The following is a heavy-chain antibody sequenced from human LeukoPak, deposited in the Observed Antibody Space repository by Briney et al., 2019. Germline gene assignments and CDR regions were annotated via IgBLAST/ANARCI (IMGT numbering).Heavy chain of an antibody. CDR1: GDSISSGNYY. V-gene: IGHV4-61*02. J-gene: IGHJ4*02. CDR3: ATLGYSYGTDY. D-gene: IGHD5-18*01. CDR2: IYTSGST. Sequence: PSQTLSLTCTVSGDSISSGNYYWTWIRQPAGKGLEWIGRIYTSGSTNYNPSLKSRVTISVDTSKNQFSLKLSSVTAADTAVYYCATLGYSYGTDYWGQGALVTVSS.